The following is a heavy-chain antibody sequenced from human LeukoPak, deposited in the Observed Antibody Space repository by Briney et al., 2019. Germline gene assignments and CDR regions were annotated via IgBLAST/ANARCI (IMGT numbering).Heavy chain of an antibody. CDR1: GGSFSGYY. D-gene: IGHD2-15*01. V-gene: IGHV4-34*01. CDR3: ARGIDGGGGVFDY. CDR2: INHSGST. J-gene: IGHJ4*02. Sequence: SETLSLTCAVYGGSFSGYYWSWIRQPPGKGLEWIGEINHSGSTNYNPSLKSRVTISVDTSKNQFSLKLSSVTAADTAVYYCARGIDGGGGVFDYWGQGTLVTVSS.